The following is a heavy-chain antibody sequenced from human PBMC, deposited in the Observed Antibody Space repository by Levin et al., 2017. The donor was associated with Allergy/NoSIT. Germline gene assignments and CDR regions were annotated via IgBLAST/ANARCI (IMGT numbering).Heavy chain of an antibody. D-gene: IGHD2-15*01. CDR3: AKERGYCSGGSCYKRDYFDY. CDR2: ISGSGGST. V-gene: IGHV3-23*01. CDR1: GFTFSSYA. J-gene: IGHJ4*02. Sequence: GGSLRLSCAASGFTFSSYAMSWVRQAPGKGLEWVSAISGSGGSTYYADSVKGRFTISRDNSKNTLYLQMNSLRAEDTAVYYCAKERGYCSGGSCYKRDYFDYWGQGTLVTVSS.